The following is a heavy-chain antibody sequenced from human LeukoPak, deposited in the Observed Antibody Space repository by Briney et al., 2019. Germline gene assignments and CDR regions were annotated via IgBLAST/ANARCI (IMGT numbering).Heavy chain of an antibody. J-gene: IGHJ4*02. V-gene: IGHV1-2*02. CDR2: INPNSGGT. CDR1: GYTFTGHY. CDR3: ARPDCSTTSCCFDF. D-gene: IGHD2-2*01. Sequence: VASVKVSCKASGYTFTGHYMHWVRQAPGQGLEWMGWINPNSGGTNYAQKFQGRVTVTRDTSISTIYMELSRLRYDDTAVYYCARPDCSTTSCCFDFWGQGTLVTVSS.